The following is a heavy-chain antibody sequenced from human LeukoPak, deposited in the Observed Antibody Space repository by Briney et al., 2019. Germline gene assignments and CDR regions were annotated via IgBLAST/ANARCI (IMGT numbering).Heavy chain of an antibody. CDR2: IYYSGST. CDR3: ARAGQYYHTFDY. CDR1: GGSISSYY. V-gene: IGHV4-59*01. Sequence: SETLSLTCTVSGGSISSYYWSWIRQPPGKGLEWIGYIYYSGSTNYNPSLKSRVTISVDTSKNQFSLKLSSVTAADTAVYYCARAGQYYHTFDYWGQGTLVTVSS. J-gene: IGHJ4*02. D-gene: IGHD3-9*01.